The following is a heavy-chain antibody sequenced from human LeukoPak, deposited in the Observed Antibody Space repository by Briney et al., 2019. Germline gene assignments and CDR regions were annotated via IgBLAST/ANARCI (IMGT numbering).Heavy chain of an antibody. V-gene: IGHV4-34*01. Sequence: SETLSLTCAVYGGSFSGYYWSWIRQPPGKGLEWIGEINHSGSTNYNPSLKSRVTISVDTSKNQFSLKLSSVTAADTAVYYCARDYYGSGSYPSWGQGTLVTVSS. CDR2: INHSGST. CDR3: ARDYYGSGSYPS. J-gene: IGHJ4*02. D-gene: IGHD3-10*01. CDR1: GGSFSGYY.